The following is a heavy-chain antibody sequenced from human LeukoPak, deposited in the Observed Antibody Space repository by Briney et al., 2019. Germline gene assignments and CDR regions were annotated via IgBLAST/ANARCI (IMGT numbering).Heavy chain of an antibody. Sequence: GGSLRLSCVASGFTFNTYSMIWVRQAPGKGLEWVSVIYSGGSTYYADSVKGRFTISRDNSKNTLYLQMNSLRAEDTAVYYCARDRLYYYYYGMDVWGQGTTVTVSS. V-gene: IGHV3-66*01. D-gene: IGHD6-25*01. CDR1: GFTFNTYS. CDR3: ARDRLYYYYYGMDV. J-gene: IGHJ6*02. CDR2: IYSGGST.